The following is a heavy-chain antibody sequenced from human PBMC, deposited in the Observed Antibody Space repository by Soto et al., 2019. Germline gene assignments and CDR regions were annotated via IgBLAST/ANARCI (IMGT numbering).Heavy chain of an antibody. CDR3: AHRVRYGDQYYFDY. V-gene: IGHV2-5*02. CDR1: GFSLSTSGVG. J-gene: IGHJ4*02. D-gene: IGHD4-17*01. Sequence: QITLKESGPTLVKPTQTLTLTCTFSGFSLSTSGVGVGWIRQPPGKALEWLALIYWDDDKRYSPSLKNRLTITKDTSKNQVVLTMTNMDPVDTATYYCAHRVRYGDQYYFDYWGQGTLVTVSS. CDR2: IYWDDDK.